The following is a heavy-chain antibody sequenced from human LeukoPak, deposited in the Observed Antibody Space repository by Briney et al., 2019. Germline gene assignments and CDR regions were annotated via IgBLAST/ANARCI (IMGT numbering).Heavy chain of an antibody. D-gene: IGHD2-8*02. CDR2: ISGSGGST. Sequence: GGSLRLSCAASGFTFSSYAMSWVRQAPGKGLEWVSAISGSGGSTYYADSVKGRFTISRDNSKNTLYLQMNSLRAEDTAVYYCAVVYAIQHSAFDIWGQGTMVTVSS. V-gene: IGHV3-23*01. CDR3: AVVYAIQHSAFDI. CDR1: GFTFSSYA. J-gene: IGHJ3*02.